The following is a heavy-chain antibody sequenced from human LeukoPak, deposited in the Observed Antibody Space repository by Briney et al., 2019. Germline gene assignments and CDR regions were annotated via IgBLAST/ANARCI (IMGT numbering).Heavy chain of an antibody. V-gene: IGHV4-59*01. D-gene: IGHD3-10*01. J-gene: IGHJ4*02. CDR2: IYYSGST. CDR1: GGSISSYY. CDR3: ARRYGSGSSGTFDY. Sequence: SETLSLTCTVSGGSISSYYWSWIRQPPGKGLEWIGYIYYSGSTNCNPSLKSRVTTSVDTSKNQFSLKLSSLTAADTAVYYCARRYGSGSSGTFDYWGQGTLVTVSS.